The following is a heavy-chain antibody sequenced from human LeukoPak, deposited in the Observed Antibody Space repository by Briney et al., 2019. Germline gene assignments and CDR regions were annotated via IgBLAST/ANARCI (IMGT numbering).Heavy chain of an antibody. V-gene: IGHV3-23*01. CDR1: GFTFSSYG. CDR2: ISGSGGST. CDR3: AKDGGVLWFGELLLHDAFDI. D-gene: IGHD3-10*01. J-gene: IGHJ3*02. Sequence: SGGSLRLSCAASGFTFSSYGMSWVRQAPGKGLEWVSAISGSGGSTYYADSVKGRFTISRDNSKNTLYLQMNSLRAEDTAVYYCAKDGGVLWFGELLLHDAFDIWGQGTMVTVSS.